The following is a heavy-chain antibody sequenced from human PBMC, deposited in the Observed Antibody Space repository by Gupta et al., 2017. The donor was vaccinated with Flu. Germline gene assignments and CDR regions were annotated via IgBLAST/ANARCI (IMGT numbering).Heavy chain of an antibody. J-gene: IGHJ6*02. CDR3: ARGEVVTANYYYYGMDV. CDR2: IIPIFGTA. D-gene: IGHD2-21*02. V-gene: IGHV1-69*06. Sequence: GQGLEWMGGIIPIFGTANYAQKFQGRVTITADKSTSTAYMELSSLRSEDTAVYYCARGEVVTANYYYYGMDVWGQGTTVTVSS.